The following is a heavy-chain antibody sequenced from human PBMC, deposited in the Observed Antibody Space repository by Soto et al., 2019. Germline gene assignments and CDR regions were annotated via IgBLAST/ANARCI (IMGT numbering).Heavy chain of an antibody. Sequence: SVKVSCKASAYTFTSYTMHWVRQAPGQRLEWMGWINPNSGGTNYAQKFQGWVTMTRDTSISTAYMELSRLRSGDTAVYYCARDRAPRYDFWSGYYGSVYYYGMDVWGQGTTVTVSS. CDR2: INPNSGGT. J-gene: IGHJ6*02. CDR1: AYTFTSYT. V-gene: IGHV1-2*04. D-gene: IGHD3-3*01. CDR3: ARDRAPRYDFWSGYYGSVYYYGMDV.